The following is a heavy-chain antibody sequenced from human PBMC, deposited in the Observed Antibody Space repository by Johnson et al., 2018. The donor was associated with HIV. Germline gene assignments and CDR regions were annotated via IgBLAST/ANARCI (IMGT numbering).Heavy chain of an antibody. CDR1: GFTFSSYA. D-gene: IGHD1-26*01. V-gene: IGHV3-48*04. J-gene: IGHJ3*02. CDR2: ISSSGSTV. CDR3: AREMVGARGIDDAFDI. Sequence: VQLVESGGGVVQPGRSLRLSCAASGFTFSSYAIHWIRQAPGKGLEWVSYISSSGSTVYYADSVKGRFTISRDNAKNSLYLQMNSLRAEDTAVYFCAREMVGARGIDDAFDIWGQGTMVTVSS.